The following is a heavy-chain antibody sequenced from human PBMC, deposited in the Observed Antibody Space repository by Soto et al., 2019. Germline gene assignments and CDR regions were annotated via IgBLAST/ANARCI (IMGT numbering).Heavy chain of an antibody. D-gene: IGHD6-19*01. CDR3: ARAVAVPADFDY. Sequence: ASVKVSCKASGYTFTGYAMHWVRQAPGQRLEWMGWINAGNGNTKYSQKFQGRVTITRDTSASTAYMELSSLRSEDTAVYFCARAVAVPADFDYWGQGTLVTVS. J-gene: IGHJ4*02. V-gene: IGHV1-3*01. CDR1: GYTFTGYA. CDR2: INAGNGNT.